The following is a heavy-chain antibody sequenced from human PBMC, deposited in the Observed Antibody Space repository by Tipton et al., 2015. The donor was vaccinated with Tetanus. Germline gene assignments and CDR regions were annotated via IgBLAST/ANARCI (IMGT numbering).Heavy chain of an antibody. Sequence: AVSGSTFDEHAMHWVRQAPGKGLEWVSGILWNSAGIDYADSVRGRFTISIDNARNSLYLEMNSLRAEDTALYYCTKDLSPGGADRWGQGTLVIVSS. V-gene: IGHV3-9*01. CDR2: ILWNSAGI. D-gene: IGHD4-23*01. CDR3: TKDLSPGGADR. J-gene: IGHJ5*02. CDR1: GSTFDEHA.